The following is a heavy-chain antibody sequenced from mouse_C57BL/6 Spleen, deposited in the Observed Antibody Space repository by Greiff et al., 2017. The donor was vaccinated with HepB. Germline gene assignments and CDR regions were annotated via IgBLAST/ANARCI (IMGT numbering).Heavy chain of an antibody. CDR1: GYTFTSYW. V-gene: IGHV1-61*01. Sequence: QVQLQQPGVELVRPGSSVKLSCKASGYTFTSYWMDWVKQRPGQGLEWIGNIYPSDSETHYNQKFKDKATLTVDKSSSTAYMQLSSLTSEDSAVYYCARGGAYYFDYWGQGTTLTVSS. CDR3: ARGGAYYFDY. J-gene: IGHJ2*01. CDR2: IYPSDSET.